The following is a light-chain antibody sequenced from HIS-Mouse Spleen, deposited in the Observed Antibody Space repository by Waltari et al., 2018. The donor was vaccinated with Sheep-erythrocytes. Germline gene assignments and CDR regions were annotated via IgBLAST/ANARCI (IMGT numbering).Light chain of an antibody. J-gene: IGLJ2*01. CDR3: QVWDSSSDHVV. CDR1: NIGSKS. Sequence: SYVLTQPPSVSVAPGQTARITCGGNNIGSKSVHWYQQKPGQAPVLVVYDDTDRPAGIPERVSGSNSGNRATLTISRGEAGDEADYYCQVWDSSSDHVVFGGGTKLTVL. V-gene: IGLV3-21*02. CDR2: DDT.